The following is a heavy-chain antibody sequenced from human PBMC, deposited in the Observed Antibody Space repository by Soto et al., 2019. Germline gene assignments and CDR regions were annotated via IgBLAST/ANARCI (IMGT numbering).Heavy chain of an antibody. CDR2: INHSGTT. J-gene: IGHJ4*02. Sequence: QLQLQESGSGLVTPSQTLSLTCAVSGGSISSGSYSWNWIRQPPGQGLEWIAYINHSGTTLYNPSLKSRVTISVDTSKNQFSLMLTSVTAADTAVYYCARERTGGGEFDSWGQGTLVTVSS. CDR3: ARERTGGGEFDS. D-gene: IGHD3-16*01. CDR1: GGSISSGSYS. V-gene: IGHV4-30-2*01.